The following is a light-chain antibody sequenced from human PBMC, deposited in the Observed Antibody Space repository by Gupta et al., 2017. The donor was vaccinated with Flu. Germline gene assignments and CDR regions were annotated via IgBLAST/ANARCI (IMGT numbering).Light chain of an antibody. Sequence: DIVMTQSPDFLAVSLGERAPINCKSSQSVSPSSNNRHYLAWYQQKPRQTPKLLISWASARASGVPDRFSGSGSGTDFTLTISSLQAEDVAVYYCQQYYSPPLTFGQGTKVEIK. CDR1: QSVSPSSNNRHY. J-gene: IGKJ1*01. CDR3: QQYYSPPLT. V-gene: IGKV4-1*01. CDR2: WAS.